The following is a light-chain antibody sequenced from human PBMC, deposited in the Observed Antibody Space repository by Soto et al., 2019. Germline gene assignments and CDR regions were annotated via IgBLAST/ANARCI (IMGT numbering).Light chain of an antibody. CDR2: KAS. V-gene: IGKV1-5*03. CDR3: QQYNSYSWT. Sequence: DIQMTQSPSTLSASVGDRVTITCRASQSISSWLAWYQQKPGKAPKLLIYKASSLESGVPSRFSGSGSGTEFTLTTSSMQPDDFATYDCQQYNSYSWTFGQGTKVEIK. CDR1: QSISSW. J-gene: IGKJ1*01.